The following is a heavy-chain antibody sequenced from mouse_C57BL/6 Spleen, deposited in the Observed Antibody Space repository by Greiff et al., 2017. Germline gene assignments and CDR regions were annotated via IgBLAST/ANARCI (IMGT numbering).Heavy chain of an antibody. J-gene: IGHJ3*01. V-gene: IGHV1-82*01. CDR1: GYAFSSSW. CDR2: IYPGDGDT. Sequence: VQLQQSGPELVKPGASVKISCKASGYAFSSSWMNWVKQRPGKGLEWIGRIYPGDGDTNYNGKFKGKATLTADKSSSTAYMQLSSLTSEDSAVYFCARWWVTAWFAYWGQGTLVTVSA. CDR3: ARWWVTAWFAY. D-gene: IGHD1-1*02.